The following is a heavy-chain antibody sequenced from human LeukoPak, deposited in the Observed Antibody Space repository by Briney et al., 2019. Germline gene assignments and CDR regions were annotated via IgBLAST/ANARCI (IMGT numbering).Heavy chain of an antibody. CDR1: GFTFSSYA. J-gene: IGHJ4*02. Sequence: GRSLRLSCAASGFTFSSYAMHWVRQAPGKGLEWVAVISYDGSNKYYADSVKGRFTISRDDSKNTLYLQMNSLRAEDTAAYYCARGYSGYDGFDYWGQGTLVTVSS. CDR2: ISYDGSNK. V-gene: IGHV3-30*04. CDR3: ARGYSGYDGFDY. D-gene: IGHD5-12*01.